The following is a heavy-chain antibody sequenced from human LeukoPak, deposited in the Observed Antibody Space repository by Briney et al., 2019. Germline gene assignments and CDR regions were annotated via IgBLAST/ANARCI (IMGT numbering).Heavy chain of an antibody. CDR3: ARGATRYYYYYYMDV. V-gene: IGHV4-59*01. CDR2: IYYSGST. CDR1: GGSISSYY. J-gene: IGHJ6*03. Sequence: SETLSLICTASGGSISSYYWSWIRQPPGKGLEWIGYIYYSGSTNYNPSLKSRVTISVDTSKNQFSLKLSSVTAADTAVYYCARGATRYYYYYYMDVWGKGTTVTVSS. D-gene: IGHD5-24*01.